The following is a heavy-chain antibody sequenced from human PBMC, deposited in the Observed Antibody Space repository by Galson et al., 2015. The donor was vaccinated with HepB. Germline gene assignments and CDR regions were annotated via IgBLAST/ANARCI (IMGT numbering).Heavy chain of an antibody. Sequence: ETLSLTCTVSGGSISSYYWSWIRQPPGKGLEWIGYIYYSGSTNYNPSLKSRVTISVDTSKNQFSLKLSSVTAADTAVYYCAREGGIHYYDSSGYPYYYYYYGMDVWGQGTTVTVSS. D-gene: IGHD3-22*01. CDR3: AREGGIHYYDSSGYPYYYYYYGMDV. CDR2: IYYSGST. CDR1: GGSISSYY. J-gene: IGHJ6*02. V-gene: IGHV4-59*01.